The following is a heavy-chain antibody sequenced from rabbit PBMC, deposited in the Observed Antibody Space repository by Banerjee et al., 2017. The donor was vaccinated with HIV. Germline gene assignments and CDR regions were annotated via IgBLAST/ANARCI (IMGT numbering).Heavy chain of an antibody. D-gene: IGHD6-1*01. CDR1: GFDLSSSYY. CDR2: IYTSSGNT. Sequence: QEQLEESGGDLVKPEGSLTLTCTASGFDLSSSYYMCWVRQAPGKGLEWIGCIYTSSGNTYYASWAKGRFTISKTSSTTVTLQMTSLTAADTATYFCARRWADYDYATDLRGPGTLVTVS. CDR3: ARRWADYDYATDL. J-gene: IGHJ4*01. V-gene: IGHV1S45*01.